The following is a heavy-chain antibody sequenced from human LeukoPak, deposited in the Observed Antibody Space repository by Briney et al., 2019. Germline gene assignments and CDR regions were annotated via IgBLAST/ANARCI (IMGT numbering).Heavy chain of an antibody. V-gene: IGHV3-9*01. Sequence: QPGRSLRLSCAASGFTFDDYAMHWVRQVPGKGLEWVSGISWNSGNIEYADSVKGRFTISRDNAKKSLFLQMNSLRAEDTAVYYCAKGFAGNWGQGTLVTVSS. J-gene: IGHJ4*02. CDR1: GFTFDDYA. CDR3: AKGFAGN. D-gene: IGHD6-13*01. CDR2: ISWNSGNI.